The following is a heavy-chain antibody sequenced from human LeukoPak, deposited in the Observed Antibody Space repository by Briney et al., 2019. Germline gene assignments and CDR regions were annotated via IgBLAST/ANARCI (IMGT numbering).Heavy chain of an antibody. V-gene: IGHV4-39*01. CDR3: ARIYCSSTSCYLDWYFDL. D-gene: IGHD2-2*01. J-gene: IGHJ2*01. CDR1: GGSISSSSYH. Sequence: KPSETLSLTCTVSGGSISSSSYHWGWIRQPPGKRLEWIGSIYYSGSTYYNPSLKSRVTISVDTSKNQFSLKLSSVTAADTAVYYCARIYCSSTSCYLDWYFDLWGRGTLVTVSS. CDR2: IYYSGST.